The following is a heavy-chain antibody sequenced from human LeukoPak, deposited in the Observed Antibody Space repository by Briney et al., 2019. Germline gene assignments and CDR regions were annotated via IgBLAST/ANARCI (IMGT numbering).Heavy chain of an antibody. CDR3: ARSGSSSWIDAFDI. J-gene: IGHJ3*02. V-gene: IGHV4-59*12. Sequence: SETLSLTCTVFGGSISSYYWSWIRQPPGKGLEWIGYIYYSGSTNYNPSLKSRVTISVDTSKNQFSLKLSSVTAVDTAVYYCARSGSSSWIDAFDIWGQGTMVTVSS. CDR2: IYYSGST. D-gene: IGHD6-13*01. CDR1: GGSISSYY.